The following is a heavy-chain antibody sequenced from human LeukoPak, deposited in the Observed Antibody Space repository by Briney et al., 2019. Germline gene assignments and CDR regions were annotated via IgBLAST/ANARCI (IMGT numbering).Heavy chain of an antibody. V-gene: IGHV3-23*01. D-gene: IGHD1-26*01. CDR3: AKKAQYNGNYPLDY. Sequence: GGSLRLSCAASEFTFSSSAMSWVRQAPGKGLEWVSAISNNGGYTYYADSVQGRFTISRDNSKNTLYLQMNSLRAADTALYFCAKKAQYNGNYPLDYWGQGTLVTVSS. J-gene: IGHJ4*02. CDR2: ISNNGGYT. CDR1: EFTFSSSA.